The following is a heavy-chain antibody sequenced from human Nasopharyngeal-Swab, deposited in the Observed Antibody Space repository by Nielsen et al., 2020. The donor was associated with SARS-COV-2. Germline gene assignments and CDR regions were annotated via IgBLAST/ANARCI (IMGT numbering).Heavy chain of an antibody. J-gene: IGHJ6*02. Sequence: GASLTLSCAASGFPFCNYSMNWDTQAPGKGLEWVSSISSSTSYIYYTDSVKGRFTISRDNAKNSLYLKMNSLRAEDTAVYYCARDGFGESPYYYYYGMDVWGQGTTVTVSS. V-gene: IGHV3-21*01. CDR1: GFPFCNYS. CDR3: ARDGFGESPYYYYYGMDV. CDR2: ISSSTSYI. D-gene: IGHD3-10*01.